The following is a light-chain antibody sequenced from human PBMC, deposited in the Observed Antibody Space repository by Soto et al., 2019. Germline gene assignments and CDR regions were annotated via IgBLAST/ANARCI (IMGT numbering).Light chain of an antibody. CDR3: QQYYSTPYT. CDR2: WAS. Sequence: DIVMTQSPDSLAVSLGERATINCKSSQSVLYSSNNKNYLAWYQQKPGQSPKLLIYWASTRESGVPDRFSGSGSGTDFTLTISSLQAEDVAVYYCQQYYSTPYTFDQGTKLEIK. CDR1: QSVLYSSNNKNY. J-gene: IGKJ2*01. V-gene: IGKV4-1*01.